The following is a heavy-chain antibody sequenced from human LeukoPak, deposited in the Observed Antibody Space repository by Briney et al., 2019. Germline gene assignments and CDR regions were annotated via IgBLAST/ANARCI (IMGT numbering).Heavy chain of an antibody. Sequence: GGSLRLSCAASGFTFSSYGMNWVRQAPGKGLEWVSSISSSSSYIYYADSVKGRFTISRDNAKNSLYLQKNSLRAEDTAVYYCARDAITMVRGVISPWGQGTLVTVSS. CDR1: GFTFSSYG. V-gene: IGHV3-21*01. CDR2: ISSSSSYI. CDR3: ARDAITMVRGVISP. D-gene: IGHD3-10*01. J-gene: IGHJ5*02.